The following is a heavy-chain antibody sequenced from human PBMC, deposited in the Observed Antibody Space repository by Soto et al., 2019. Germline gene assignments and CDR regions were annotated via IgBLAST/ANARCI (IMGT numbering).Heavy chain of an antibody. J-gene: IGHJ4*02. CDR1: GFTFNNYA. CDR2: ISGGGDTT. D-gene: IGHD3-10*01. V-gene: IGHV3-23*01. CDR3: AKGRGGSGSLTPRVDF. Sequence: EVQLLESGGGLVQHGGSLRLSCAASGFTFNNYAMPWVRQAPGKGLEWVSAISGGGDTTSYADSVKGRFTVSRDGYKNTIYLQMRSLRTEDTVLYYCAKGRGGSGSLTPRVDFWGQGTLVSVSS.